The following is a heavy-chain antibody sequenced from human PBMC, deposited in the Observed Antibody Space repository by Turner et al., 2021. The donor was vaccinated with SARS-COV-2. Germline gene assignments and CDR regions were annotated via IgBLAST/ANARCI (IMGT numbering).Heavy chain of an antibody. CDR2: IVSRGST. Sequence: QLLLQESGPVLLKPSETLSLTCTVSVGSVSSTSYFWAWVRQTPGKGLEWIGSIVSRGSTYYNPSLKSRVTVSVDPSKNQFSLKLKSVSAADTAVYFCAREVKIEGRPTRPLDCWGQGTLVTVSS. J-gene: IGHJ4*02. CDR3: AREVKIEGRPTRPLDC. D-gene: IGHD6-6*01. CDR1: VGSVSSTSYF. V-gene: IGHV4-39*01.